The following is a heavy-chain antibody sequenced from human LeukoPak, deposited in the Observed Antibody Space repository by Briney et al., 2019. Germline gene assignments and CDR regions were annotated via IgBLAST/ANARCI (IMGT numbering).Heavy chain of an antibody. J-gene: IGHJ4*02. V-gene: IGHV3-23*01. Sequence: GGSLRLSCAASGFTFSSYAMSWVRQAPGKGLEWVSAISGSGGSTYYADSVKGRFTISRDNSKNTLSLQMNSLRAEDTAVYYCAKDPRRAAAAGTEFDYWGQGTRVTVSS. CDR2: ISGSGGST. CDR1: GFTFSSYA. CDR3: AKDPRRAAAAGTEFDY. D-gene: IGHD6-13*01.